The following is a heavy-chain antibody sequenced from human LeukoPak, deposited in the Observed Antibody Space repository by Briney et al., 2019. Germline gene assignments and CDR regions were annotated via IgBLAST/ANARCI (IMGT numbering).Heavy chain of an antibody. Sequence: SETLSLTCTVSGGSISSSSYYWGWIRQPPGKGLEWIGSIYYSGSTYYNPSLKSRVTISVDTSKNQFSLKLSSVTAADTAVYYCARSPSNYDFWSGYLYYFDYWGQGTLVTVSS. D-gene: IGHD3-3*01. CDR2: IYYSGST. CDR3: ARSPSNYDFWSGYLYYFDY. V-gene: IGHV4-39*01. J-gene: IGHJ4*02. CDR1: GGSISSSSYY.